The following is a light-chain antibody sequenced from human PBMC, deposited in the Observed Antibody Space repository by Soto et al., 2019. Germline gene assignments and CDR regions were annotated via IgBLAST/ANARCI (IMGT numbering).Light chain of an antibody. Sequence: EIVMTQSPATLSVSPGDRATLSCRASQSISSNLAWYQQKPGQAPRLLIYAASTRATGIPARFSGSGSGTEFTLTISSLQSEDFAVYYCQQYNNWPFTFGPGTKVDIK. CDR2: AAS. J-gene: IGKJ3*01. V-gene: IGKV3-15*01. CDR3: QQYNNWPFT. CDR1: QSISSN.